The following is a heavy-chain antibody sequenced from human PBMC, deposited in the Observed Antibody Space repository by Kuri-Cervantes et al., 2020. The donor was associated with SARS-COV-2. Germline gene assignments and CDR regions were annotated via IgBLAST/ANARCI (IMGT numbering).Heavy chain of an antibody. D-gene: IGHD3-22*01. Sequence: GGSLRLSCAASGFTFSSYWMSWVRQAPGKGLEWVANIKQDGSEKYYVDSVKGRFTISRDNAKNSLYLQMNSLRAEDTAVYYCAREMYYYDSSGYPRYAFDIWGQGTMVTVSS. CDR1: GFTFSSYW. J-gene: IGHJ3*02. CDR3: AREMYYYDSSGYPRYAFDI. V-gene: IGHV3-7*01. CDR2: IKQDGSEK.